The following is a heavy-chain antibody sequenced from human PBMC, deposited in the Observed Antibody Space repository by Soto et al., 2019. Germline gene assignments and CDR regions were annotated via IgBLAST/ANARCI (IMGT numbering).Heavy chain of an antibody. CDR3: AREGGSGSPDWYFNV. Sequence: GGSLRLSCAASGFTFSSYSMNWVRQAPGKGLEWVSYISSSSTIYYADSVKGRFTISRDNAKNSLYLQMNSLRAEDTAVYYCAREGGSGSPDWYFNVWGRGTLVTVSS. CDR2: ISSSSTI. V-gene: IGHV3-48*01. CDR1: GFTFSSYS. D-gene: IGHD1-26*01. J-gene: IGHJ2*01.